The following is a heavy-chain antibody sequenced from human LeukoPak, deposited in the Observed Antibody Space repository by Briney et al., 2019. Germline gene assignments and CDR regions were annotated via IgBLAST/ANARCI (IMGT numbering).Heavy chain of an antibody. D-gene: IGHD3-3*01. CDR2: IYSGGST. J-gene: IGHJ3*02. V-gene: IGHV3-53*01. CDR1: GFTVSSNY. CDR3: ARVMSGYYVVLDI. Sequence: GGSLRLSCAASGFTVSSNYMSWVRQAPGKGLEWVSVIYSGGSTYYADSVKGRFTISRDNSKNTLYLQMNSLRAEDTAVYYCARVMSGYYVVLDIWGQGTMVTVSS.